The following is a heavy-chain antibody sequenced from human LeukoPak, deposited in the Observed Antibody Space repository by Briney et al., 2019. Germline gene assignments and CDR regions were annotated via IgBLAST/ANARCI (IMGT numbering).Heavy chain of an antibody. CDR1: GFTFRSCE. CDR2: ISGSGSSV. J-gene: IGHJ4*02. Sequence: QPGGSLRLSCAASGFTFRSCEMNWVRQAPGKELEWLSYISGSGSSVYYADSVKGRFTVSRDNAKNSLYLEMNSLRAEDTAVYFCARDYYDSSGYYSLDYWGQGTLVTVSS. CDR3: ARDYYDSSGYYSLDY. V-gene: IGHV3-48*03. D-gene: IGHD3-22*01.